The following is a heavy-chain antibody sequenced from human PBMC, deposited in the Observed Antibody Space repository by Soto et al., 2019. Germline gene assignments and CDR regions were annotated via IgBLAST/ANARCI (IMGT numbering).Heavy chain of an antibody. J-gene: IGHJ6*02. D-gene: IGHD3-3*01. CDR1: GFTFSSDW. V-gene: IGHV3-7*01. CDR2: IKQDGSEK. CDR3: ARDPIFGVASYGMDV. Sequence: PGGALRLSCADSGFTFSSDWMSWVRQARGKGLEWVANIKQDGSEKYYVDSVKGRFTISRDNAKNSLYLQMNSLRAEDTAVYYCARDPIFGVASYGMDVWGQATTVTVSS.